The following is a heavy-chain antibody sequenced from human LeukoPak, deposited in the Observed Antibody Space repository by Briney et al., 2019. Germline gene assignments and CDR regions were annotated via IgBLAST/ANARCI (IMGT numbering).Heavy chain of an antibody. CDR3: ARQGGWYRQDY. V-gene: IGHV3-48*01. CDR1: GFTFSSYS. CDR2: ISSSSSTI. J-gene: IGHJ4*02. D-gene: IGHD6-19*01. Sequence: GGSLRLSCAASGFTFSSYSMNWVRQAPGKGLEWVSYISSSSSTIYYADSVKGRFTISRDNAKNSLYLQMNSLRAEDTAVYYCARQGGWYRQDYWGQGTLVTVSS.